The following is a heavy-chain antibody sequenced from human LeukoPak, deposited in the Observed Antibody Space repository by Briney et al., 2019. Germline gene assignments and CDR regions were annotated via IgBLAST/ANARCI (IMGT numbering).Heavy chain of an antibody. J-gene: IGHJ4*02. CDR1: GFTFSSNA. D-gene: IGHD1-14*01. CDR3: ATKTGFDY. V-gene: IGHV3-30*04. CDR2: ISYDGSNK. Sequence: GGSLRLSCAASGFTFSSNAMHWVRQAPGKGLEWVAIISYDGSNKYYADSVKGRFTISRDNSKNTLYLQMNSLRAEDTAVYYCATKTGFDYWGQGTLVTVSS.